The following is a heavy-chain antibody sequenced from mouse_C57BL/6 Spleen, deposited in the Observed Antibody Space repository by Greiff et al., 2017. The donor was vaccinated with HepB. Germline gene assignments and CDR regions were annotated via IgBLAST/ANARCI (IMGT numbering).Heavy chain of an antibody. J-gene: IGHJ1*03. D-gene: IGHD2-14*01. CDR1: GYTFTDYY. Sequence: VQLQQSGPELVKPGASVKISCKASGYTFTDYYMNWVKQSHGKSLEWIGDINPNNGGTSYNQKFKGKATLTVDKSSSTAYMELRSLTSEDSAVYYCAQSTTRYFDGWGTGTTGTVSS. CDR2: INPNNGGT. V-gene: IGHV1-26*01. CDR3: AQSTTRYFDG.